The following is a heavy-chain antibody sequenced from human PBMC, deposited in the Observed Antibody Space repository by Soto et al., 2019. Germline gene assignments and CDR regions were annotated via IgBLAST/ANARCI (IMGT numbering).Heavy chain of an antibody. CDR3: AKDFGIVGATTLAYYYYYGMDV. CDR2: ISYDGSNK. V-gene: IGHV3-30*18. Sequence: GGSLRLSCAASGFTFSSYGMHWVRQAPGKGLEWVAVISYDGSNKYYADSVKGRFTISRDNSKNTLYLQMNSLRAEDTAVYYCAKDFGIVGATTLAYYYYYGMDVWGQGTTVTVSS. CDR1: GFTFSSYG. D-gene: IGHD1-26*01. J-gene: IGHJ6*02.